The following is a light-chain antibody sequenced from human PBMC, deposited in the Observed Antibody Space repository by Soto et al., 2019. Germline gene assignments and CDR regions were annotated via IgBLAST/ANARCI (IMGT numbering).Light chain of an antibody. CDR2: RND. J-gene: IGLJ3*02. CDR1: SSNIGAGYD. Sequence: QPVLTQPPSVSGAPGQRVTISCTGSSSNIGAGYDVHWYQQLPGRAPKLLIYRNDQRPSGVPDRFSGSKSGTSASLAISGLRSEDEADYYCAAWDDSLSAWVFGGGTKLTVL. V-gene: IGLV1-47*01. CDR3: AAWDDSLSAWV.